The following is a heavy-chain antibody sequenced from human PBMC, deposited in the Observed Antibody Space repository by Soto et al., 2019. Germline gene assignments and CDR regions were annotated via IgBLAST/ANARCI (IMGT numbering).Heavy chain of an antibody. CDR3: AKLGSNGWYDAFDI. CDR1: GFTFSIYA. D-gene: IGHD6-19*01. V-gene: IGHV3-23*01. Sequence: EVQLLESGGGLVQPGGSLRLSCAASGFTFSIYAMTWVRQAPGKGLEWVSTISGSGTSAYYADSVKGRFTFSRDTSKNTLDLQMNSLRAEDTALYYCAKLGSNGWYDAFDIWGQGTVVTVSS. J-gene: IGHJ3*02. CDR2: ISGSGTSA.